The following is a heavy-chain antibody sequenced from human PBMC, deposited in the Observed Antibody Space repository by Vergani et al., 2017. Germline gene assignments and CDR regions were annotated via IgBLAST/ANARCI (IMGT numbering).Heavy chain of an antibody. CDR3: AKGFIAAAGKPNWFDP. V-gene: IGHV3-30*18. Sequence: QVQLVESGGGVVQPGRSLRLSCAASGFTFSSYGMHWVRQAPGKGLEWVAVISYDGSTKYYADSVKGRFTISRDNSKNTLYLQMNSLRAEDTAVYYCAKGFIAAAGKPNWFDPWGQGTLVTVSS. CDR2: ISYDGSTK. CDR1: GFTFSSYG. J-gene: IGHJ5*02. D-gene: IGHD6-13*01.